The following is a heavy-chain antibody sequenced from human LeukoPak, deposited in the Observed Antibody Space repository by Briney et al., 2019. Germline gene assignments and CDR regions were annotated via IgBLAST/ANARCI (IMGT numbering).Heavy chain of an antibody. D-gene: IGHD3-10*01. Sequence: GGSLRLSCVASGLNFNSHTMKWVRQAPGKGLEWVSSISSDSNSIYHADSVKGRFTISRDNAKNSLYLQMNSLRAEDTAVYYCARMEKFYYGSGGFSPPLMDVWGQGTTVIVSS. CDR2: ISSDSNSI. J-gene: IGHJ6*02. CDR3: ARMEKFYYGSGGFSPPLMDV. V-gene: IGHV3-21*01. CDR1: GLNFNSHT.